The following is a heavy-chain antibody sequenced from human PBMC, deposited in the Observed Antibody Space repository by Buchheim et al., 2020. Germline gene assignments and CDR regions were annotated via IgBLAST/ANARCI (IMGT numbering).Heavy chain of an antibody. J-gene: IGHJ4*02. CDR2: ISGSGGST. Sequence: EVQLVESGGGLVQPGGSLRLSCAASGFTFSSYAMSWVRQAPGKGLEWVSAISGSGGSTYYADSVRGRVTISRDNSKNTRDLQMNSLRAEDTAVYYCAKDGRALRGYDSSGRAFDYWGQGTL. D-gene: IGHD3-22*01. V-gene: IGHV3-23*04. CDR1: GFTFSSYA. CDR3: AKDGRALRGYDSSGRAFDY.